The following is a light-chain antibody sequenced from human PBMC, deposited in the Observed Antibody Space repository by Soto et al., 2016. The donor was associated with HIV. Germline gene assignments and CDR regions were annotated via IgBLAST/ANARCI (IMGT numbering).Light chain of an antibody. CDR1: QSINSY. V-gene: IGKV1-39*01. J-gene: IGKJ2*01. CDR2: GTS. CDR3: QQYNSYYT. Sequence: DIQMTQSPSSLSASVGDRVTITCRSSQSINSYLNWYQQKPGKAPKLLIYGTSSNIAGVPSRFSGSGSGTEFTLTISSLQPDDFATYYCQQYNSYYTFGQGTKLEIK.